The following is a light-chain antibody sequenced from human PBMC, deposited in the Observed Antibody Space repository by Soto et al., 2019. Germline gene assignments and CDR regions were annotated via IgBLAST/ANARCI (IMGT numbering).Light chain of an antibody. J-gene: IGKJ4*01. CDR3: QQRGNWPLT. Sequence: EIVLTQSPATLSLSPGERATLSCRASQSVGSSLAWYQQKPGQAPRLLIYDTSNRATGIPGRFSGRGSGTDFTLTISSLEPEDFAVYYCQQRGNWPLTFGGGTNVEI. CDR2: DTS. V-gene: IGKV3-11*01. CDR1: QSVGSS.